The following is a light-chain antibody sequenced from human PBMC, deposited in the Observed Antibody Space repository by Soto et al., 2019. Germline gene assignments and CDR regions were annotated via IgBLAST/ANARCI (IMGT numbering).Light chain of an antibody. CDR3: QQIYNTTLA. CDR2: AAS. J-gene: IGKJ5*01. Sequence: DTQMSQSPLFLSASVGDRVTITCRASQGISSYVNWYQHKPGKAPKLLIYAASRLQSGVPSRFSGSGSGTDFTLTISSLQPEDFATYYCQQIYNTTLAFGQGTRLEIK. V-gene: IGKV1-39*01. CDR1: QGISSY.